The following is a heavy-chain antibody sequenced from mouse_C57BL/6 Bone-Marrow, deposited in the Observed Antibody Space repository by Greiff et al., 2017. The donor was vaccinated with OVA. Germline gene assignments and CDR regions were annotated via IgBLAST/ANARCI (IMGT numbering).Heavy chain of an antibody. Sequence: EVQLVESGPGLVKPSQSLSLTCSVTGYSITSGYYWNWIRQFPGNKLEWMGYISYDGSNNYNPSLKNRISITRDTSKNQFFLKLNSVTTEDTATYYCAREQMYGNRFAYWGQGTLVTVSA. D-gene: IGHD2-10*02. J-gene: IGHJ3*01. V-gene: IGHV3-6*01. CDR2: ISYDGSN. CDR1: GYSITSGYY. CDR3: AREQMYGNRFAY.